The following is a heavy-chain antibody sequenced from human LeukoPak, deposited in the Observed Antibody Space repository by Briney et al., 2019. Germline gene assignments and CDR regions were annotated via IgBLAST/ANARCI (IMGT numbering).Heavy chain of an antibody. J-gene: IGHJ4*02. D-gene: IGHD2-8*01. Sequence: GGSLRLSCAASGFIFNTYGMHWVRQAPGKGLEWVSYISYDGSRKNYADSVKGRFTISRDNSKNTLFLQMTSLKAEDTAVYYCAKKLIGNVDYFDYWGQGTLVTVSS. CDR1: GFIFNTYG. CDR2: ISYDGSRK. V-gene: IGHV3-30*02. CDR3: AKKLIGNVDYFDY.